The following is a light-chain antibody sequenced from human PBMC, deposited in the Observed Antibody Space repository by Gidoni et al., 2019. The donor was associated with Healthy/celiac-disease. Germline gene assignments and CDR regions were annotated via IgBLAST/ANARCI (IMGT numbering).Light chain of an antibody. CDR2: DAS. J-gene: IGKJ3*01. CDR1: QGIISA. V-gene: IGKV1-13*02. CDR3: QQFNSYPPLT. Sequence: AIQWTQSPSSLSASVGDRVTITCRASQGIISALAWYQQKPGKAPKLLIYDASSLESGVPSRFSVSGSGTDFTLTISSLQPEDFATYYCQQFNSYPPLTFGPGTKVDIK.